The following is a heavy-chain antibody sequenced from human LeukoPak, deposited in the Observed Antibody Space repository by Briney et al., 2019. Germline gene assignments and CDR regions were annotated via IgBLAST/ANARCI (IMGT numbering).Heavy chain of an antibody. Sequence: GGSLRLSCAASGFTFDDYAMHWVRQAAGKGPGWVSYVTANGGGTYYADSVKGRFVISRDNSKNSLYLQMNILRPEDTALYYCAKILNPHAFDTWGQGTMVTVSS. CDR3: AKILNPHAFDT. V-gene: IGHV3-43*02. CDR2: VTANGGGT. CDR1: GFTFDDYA. J-gene: IGHJ3*02. D-gene: IGHD1-14*01.